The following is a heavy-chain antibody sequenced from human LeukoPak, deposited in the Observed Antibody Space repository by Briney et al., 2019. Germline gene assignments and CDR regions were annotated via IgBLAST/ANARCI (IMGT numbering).Heavy chain of an antibody. D-gene: IGHD4-17*01. CDR3: ASQSSSLLTTSGLY. Sequence: PGGSLRLSCAASGFTVSSNYMSWVRQAPGKGLEWVSVIYSGGSTYYADSVKGRFTISRDNSKNTLYLQMNSLRAEDTAVYYCASQSSSLLTTSGLYWGQGTLVTVSS. V-gene: IGHV3-66*04. J-gene: IGHJ4*02. CDR2: IYSGGST. CDR1: GFTVSSNY.